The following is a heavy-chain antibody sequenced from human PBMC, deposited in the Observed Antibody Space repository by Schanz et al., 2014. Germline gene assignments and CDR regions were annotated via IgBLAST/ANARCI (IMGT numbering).Heavy chain of an antibody. Sequence: EVQLVESGGGLVQPGGSLRLSCAASTFTFSSDWMSWVRQAPGKGLEWVANIKEDGSVKDYVDSVKGRFTISRDNAENTLFLQMNSLRAEDTAVYYCARVKYCTITRCYRTETEGIYYMDVWGKGTTVTVSS. V-gene: IGHV3-7*05. CDR1: TFTFSSDW. J-gene: IGHJ6*03. CDR2: IKEDGSVK. CDR3: ARVKYCTITRCYRTETEGIYYMDV. D-gene: IGHD2-2*01.